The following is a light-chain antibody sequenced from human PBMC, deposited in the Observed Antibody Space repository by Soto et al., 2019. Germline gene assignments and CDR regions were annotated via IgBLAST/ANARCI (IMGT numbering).Light chain of an antibody. Sequence: QSALTQPPSASGSPGQSGTISCTGTSSDVGAFKYVSWYQQYPGKAPKLMIYGVSKRPSGVPDRFSGSKSGNTASLTVSGLQAEDEADYYCTSYVGSNIWVFGGGTKLTVL. CDR2: GVS. J-gene: IGLJ3*02. CDR1: SSDVGAFKY. V-gene: IGLV2-8*01. CDR3: TSYVGSNIWV.